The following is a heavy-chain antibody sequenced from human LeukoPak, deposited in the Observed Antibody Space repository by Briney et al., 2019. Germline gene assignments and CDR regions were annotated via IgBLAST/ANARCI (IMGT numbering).Heavy chain of an antibody. CDR1: GFTFSDYW. J-gene: IGHJ5*02. CDR2: IQEDGSDK. V-gene: IGHV3-7*01. D-gene: IGHD3-3*01. Sequence: GGSLRLSCAGSGFTFSDYWMTWVRQAPGKGLEWVANIQEDGSDKQYVDSVKGRFSISRDNAEHSLYLQMNTLRAEDTAVYYCARLSTYYDFWSGYPDGGSWFDPWGQGTLVTVSS. CDR3: ARLSTYYDFWSGYPDGGSWFDP.